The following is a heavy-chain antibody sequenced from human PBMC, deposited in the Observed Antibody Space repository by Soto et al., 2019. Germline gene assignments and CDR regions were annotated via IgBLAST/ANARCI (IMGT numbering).Heavy chain of an antibody. V-gene: IGHV1-18*04. CDR3: ARDCEGSYGYCDYYYYGMDV. Sequence: ASVKVSCMACGYTFTSYGISRVRQAPGQGLEWMGWISAYNGNTNYAQKLQGRVTMTTDTSTSTAYMELRSLRSDDTAVYYCARDCEGSYGYCDYYYYGMDVWGQGTTVTVSS. CDR1: GYTFTSYG. J-gene: IGHJ6*02. CDR2: ISAYNGNT. D-gene: IGHD5-18*01.